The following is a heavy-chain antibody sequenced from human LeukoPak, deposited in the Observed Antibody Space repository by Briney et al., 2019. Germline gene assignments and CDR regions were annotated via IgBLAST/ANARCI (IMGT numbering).Heavy chain of an antibody. Sequence: ASVKVSCKASGYTFTGYYMHWVRQAPGQGLEWMGIINPSGGSTSYAQKFQGRVTMTRDTSTSTVYMELSSLRSEDTAVYYCARDTYDFWSGYFEFGYWGQGTLVTVSS. D-gene: IGHD3-3*01. CDR1: GYTFTGYY. CDR3: ARDTYDFWSGYFEFGY. CDR2: INPSGGST. V-gene: IGHV1-46*01. J-gene: IGHJ4*02.